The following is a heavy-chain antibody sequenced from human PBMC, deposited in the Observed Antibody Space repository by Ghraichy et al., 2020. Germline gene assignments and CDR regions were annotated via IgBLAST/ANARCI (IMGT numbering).Heavy chain of an antibody. CDR3: ARIIPEVFDY. D-gene: IGHD3-3*01. J-gene: IGHJ4*02. V-gene: IGHV4-39*01. CDR2: IYYSGST. Sequence: SETLSLTCTVSGGSISSSSYYWGWIRQPPGKGLEWIGSIYYSGSTYYNPSLKSRVTISVDTSKNQFSLKLSSVTAADTAVYYCARIIPEVFDYWGQGTLVTVSS. CDR1: GGSISSSSYY.